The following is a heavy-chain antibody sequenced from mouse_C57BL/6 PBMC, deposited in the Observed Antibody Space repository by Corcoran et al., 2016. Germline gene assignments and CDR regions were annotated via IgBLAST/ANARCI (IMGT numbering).Heavy chain of an antibody. CDR3: GRGYYCSNYYAMDY. D-gene: IGHD1-1*01. V-gene: IGHV9-3*01. Sequence: QIQLVQSGPELKKPGETVKISCKASGYTFTTYGMSWVKQAPGKGLKWMGWINTYSGVPTYADDFKGRFAFSLETSASTAYLQINNLKNEDTATYFCGRGYYCSNYYAMDYWGQGTSVTVSS. CDR1: GYTFTTYG. J-gene: IGHJ4*01. CDR2: INTYSGVP.